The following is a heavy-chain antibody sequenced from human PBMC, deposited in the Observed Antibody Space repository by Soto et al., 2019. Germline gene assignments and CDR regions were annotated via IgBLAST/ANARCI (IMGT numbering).Heavy chain of an antibody. J-gene: IGHJ5*02. CDR2: ISGSGGST. Sequence: EVQLLESGGGLVQPGGSLRLSCAASGFTFSSYAMSWVRQAPGKGLEWVSAISGSGGSTYYADSVKGRFTISRDNSKNTLYLQMNSLRAEDTAVYHCAKSIALWFGGNWFDPWGQGTLVTVSS. CDR1: GFTFSSYA. D-gene: IGHD3-10*01. V-gene: IGHV3-23*01. CDR3: AKSIALWFGGNWFDP.